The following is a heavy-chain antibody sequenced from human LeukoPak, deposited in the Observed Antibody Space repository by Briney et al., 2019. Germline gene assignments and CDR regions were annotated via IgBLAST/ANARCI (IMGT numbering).Heavy chain of an antibody. D-gene: IGHD4/OR15-4a*01. CDR2: IYYSGST. V-gene: IGHV4-39*01. J-gene: IGHJ4*02. CDR1: GGSIYSSSYY. Sequence: SETLSLTCTVSGGSIYSSSYYWGWIRQPPGKGLEWIGSIYYSGSTYYNPSLKSRVTISVDTSKNQFSLKLSSVTAADTAVYYCSSSDYVYYFDYWGQGTLVTVSS. CDR3: SSSDYVYYFDY.